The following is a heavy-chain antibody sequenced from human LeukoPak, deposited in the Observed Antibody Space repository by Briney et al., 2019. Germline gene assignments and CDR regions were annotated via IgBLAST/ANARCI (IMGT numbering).Heavy chain of an antibody. CDR3: ARDWGDGVGYDY. Sequence: SQTLSLTCAISGDSVSKNSVAWNWIRQSPSRGLEWLGRTYYRSKWYNDYAVSVKSRITINPDTSKNQFSLHLKSVTPGDTAVYYCARDWGDGVGYDYWGQGTLVTVSS. CDR2: TYYRSKWYN. D-gene: IGHD3-16*01. J-gene: IGHJ4*02. V-gene: IGHV6-1*01. CDR1: GDSVSKNSVA.